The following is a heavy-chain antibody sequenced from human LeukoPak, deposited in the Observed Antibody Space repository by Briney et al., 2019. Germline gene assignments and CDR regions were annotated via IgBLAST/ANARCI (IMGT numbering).Heavy chain of an antibody. CDR2: INWHGTA. J-gene: IGHJ4*02. CDR1: GFTFDDYT. V-gene: IGHV3-43*01. D-gene: IGHD3-22*01. Sequence: GRSLRLSCAASGFTFDDYTMQWVCQAPRKNLQGVSLINWHGTAYYADSVKGRFTISRDNSENSLYPQMDTLRSEDTAFYYCVKDLTYESSGSVFDYWGQGTLVTVSS. CDR3: VKDLTYESSGSVFDY.